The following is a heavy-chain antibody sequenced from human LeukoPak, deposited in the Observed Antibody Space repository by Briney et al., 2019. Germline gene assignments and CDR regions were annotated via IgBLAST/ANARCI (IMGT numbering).Heavy chain of an antibody. CDR3: AKGSSSWRGGLDY. Sequence: GGSLRLSCAASGFTFDDYAMHWVRQAPGKGLEWVSLISWDGGSTYYADSVKGRFTISRDNSKNSLYLQMNSLRAEDTALYYCAKGSSSWRGGLDYWGQGTLVTVSS. D-gene: IGHD6-13*01. CDR2: ISWDGGST. J-gene: IGHJ4*02. V-gene: IGHV3-43D*03. CDR1: GFTFDDYA.